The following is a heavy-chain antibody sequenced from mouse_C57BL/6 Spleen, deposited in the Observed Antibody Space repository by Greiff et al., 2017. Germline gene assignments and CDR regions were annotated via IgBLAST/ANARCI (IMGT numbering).Heavy chain of an antibody. D-gene: IGHD1-1*01. CDR3: ARKDITPCDRDV. CDR1: GYTFTSYW. CDR2: IDPNSGGT. J-gene: IGHJ1*03. V-gene: IGHV1-72*01. Sequence: QVQLQQPGAELVKPGASVKLSCKASGYTFTSYWMHWVKQRPGRGLEWIGRIDPNSGGTTYNEKFKGKATLTVDKPSSTAYMQLSRLTSEDSAVYYGARKDITPCDRDVWGKGTTVTVSS.